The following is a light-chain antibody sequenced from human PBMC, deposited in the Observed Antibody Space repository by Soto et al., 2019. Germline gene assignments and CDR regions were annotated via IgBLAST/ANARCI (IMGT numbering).Light chain of an antibody. CDR3: QQYNNWPLYT. Sequence: TVMTQSPGTLSVSPGQRVTLSCRASQSVDRDLAWYQQKLGQAPRLLIYGASTRAADVPARFSGSGSGTEFTLTITGLQSEDFAVYYCQQYNNWPLYTFGQGTKVEI. CDR2: GAS. V-gene: IGKV3-15*01. J-gene: IGKJ2*01. CDR1: QSVDRD.